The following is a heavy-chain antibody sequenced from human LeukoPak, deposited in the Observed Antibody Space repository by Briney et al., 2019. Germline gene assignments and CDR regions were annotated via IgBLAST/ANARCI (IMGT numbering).Heavy chain of an antibody. J-gene: IGHJ6*02. D-gene: IGHD2-2*01. Sequence: PGRSLRLSCAASGFTFSSYGMHWVRQAPGKGLEWVAVISFDGSNKYFADSVKGRFTISRDNSKNTLYLQMNSLRAEDTAVYYCAKGLRTAALNYYYYYGMDVWGQGTTVTVSS. CDR1: GFTFSSYG. CDR3: AKGLRTAALNYYYYYGMDV. V-gene: IGHV3-30*18. CDR2: ISFDGSNK.